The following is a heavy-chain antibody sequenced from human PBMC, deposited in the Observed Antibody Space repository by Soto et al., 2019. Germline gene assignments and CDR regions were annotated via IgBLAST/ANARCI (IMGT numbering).Heavy chain of an antibody. D-gene: IGHD6-13*01. J-gene: IGHJ3*02. V-gene: IGHV3-30-3*01. CDR2: ISHDGSSK. Sequence: QVQVVESGGDVVQPGRSLRLSCAASGFTFSNYAMHWVRQAPGKGLEWVAAISHDGSSKYYADSVKGRFTISRDNSKNTLYVQLNSLRADDTAVYYCARVVEPHLVRLGFDIWGQGTMVTVSS. CDR1: GFTFSNYA. CDR3: ARVVEPHLVRLGFDI.